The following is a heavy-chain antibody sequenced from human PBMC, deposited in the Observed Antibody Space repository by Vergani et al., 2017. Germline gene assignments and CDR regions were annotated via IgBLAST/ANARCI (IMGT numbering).Heavy chain of an antibody. Sequence: EVQLVESGGGLVQPGGSLRLSCAASGFTFSSYSMNWVRQAPGKGLEWVSYISSSSSTIYYADSVKGRFTISRDNAKNSLYLQMNSLRDEDTAVYYCARSLELGGGSSPKDKGYWGQGTLVTVSS. CDR3: ARSLELGGGSSPKDKGY. J-gene: IGHJ4*02. CDR2: ISSSSSTI. CDR1: GFTFSSYS. V-gene: IGHV3-48*02. D-gene: IGHD2-15*01.